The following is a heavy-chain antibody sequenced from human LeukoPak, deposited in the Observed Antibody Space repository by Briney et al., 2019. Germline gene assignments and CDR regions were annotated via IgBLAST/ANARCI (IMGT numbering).Heavy chain of an antibody. J-gene: IGHJ4*02. V-gene: IGHV3-48*03. Sequence: GGSLRLSCAASGFTFSSYEMNWVRQAPGKGLEWVSYISSSGSTIYYADSVKGRLTISRDNAKNSLYLQMDSLRAEDTAVYYCARGPSSPLTHWGQGTLVTVSS. CDR1: GFTFSSYE. CDR3: ARGPSSPLTH. D-gene: IGHD6-6*01. CDR2: ISSSGSTI.